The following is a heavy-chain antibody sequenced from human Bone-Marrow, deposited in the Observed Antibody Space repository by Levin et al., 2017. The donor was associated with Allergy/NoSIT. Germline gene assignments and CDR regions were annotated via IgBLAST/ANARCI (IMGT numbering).Heavy chain of an antibody. D-gene: IGHD2/OR15-2a*01. CDR3: ARDSGLSWYFDL. J-gene: IGHJ2*01. V-gene: IGHV3-21*06. CDR2: ISSNSNYI. CDR1: GFNLRDYS. Sequence: GGSLRLSCEGSGFNLRDYSMNWVRQAPDKGLQWVSFISSNSNYIYYGDAMKGRFTISRDNAKNSLYLQINRLSVEDTGVYFCARDSGLSWYFDLWGRGTLVIVSS.